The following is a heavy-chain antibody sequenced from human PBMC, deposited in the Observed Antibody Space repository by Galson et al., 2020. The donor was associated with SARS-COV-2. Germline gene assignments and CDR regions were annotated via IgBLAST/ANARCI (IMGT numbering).Heavy chain of an antibody. D-gene: IGHD6-13*01. V-gene: IGHV3-48*04. CDR2: ISSSSSTI. Sequence: GESLKISCAASGFTFSSYSMNWVRQAPGKGREWVAYISSSSSTIYYADSVKGRFTISRDNAKNSLYLQMNSLRAEDTAVYYCATNAAAGELYYYYGMDVWGQGTTVTVSS. CDR1: GFTFSSYS. J-gene: IGHJ6*02. CDR3: ATNAAAGELYYYYGMDV.